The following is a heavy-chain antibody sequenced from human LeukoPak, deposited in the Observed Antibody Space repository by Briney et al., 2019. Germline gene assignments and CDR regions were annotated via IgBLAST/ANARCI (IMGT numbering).Heavy chain of an antibody. D-gene: IGHD5-18*01. CDR3: AKDLESDTVMAALGGDY. CDR1: GFTFSSYA. J-gene: IGHJ4*02. V-gene: IGHV3-23*01. CDR2: ISGSGGST. Sequence: QPGGSVRLSCAASGFTFSSYAISWVRQAPGKGLEWVSAISGSGGSTYYADSVKGRFTISRDNSKNTLYLQMNSLRAEDTAVYYCAKDLESDTVMAALGGDYWGQGTLVTVSS.